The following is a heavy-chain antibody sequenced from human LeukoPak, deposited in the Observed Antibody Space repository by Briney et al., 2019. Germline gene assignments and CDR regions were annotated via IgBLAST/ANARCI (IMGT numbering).Heavy chain of an antibody. CDR3: ARDPPGGYDFWSGYYKPYYFDY. V-gene: IGHV1-2*04. J-gene: IGHJ4*02. D-gene: IGHD3-3*01. Sequence: VASVKVSCKASGYTFTGYYMHWMRQAPGQGLEWMGWINPNSGGTNYAQKFQGWVTMTRDTSISTAYMELSRLRSDDTAVYYCARDPPGGYDFWSGYYKPYYFDYWGQGTLVTVSS. CDR1: GYTFTGYY. CDR2: INPNSGGT.